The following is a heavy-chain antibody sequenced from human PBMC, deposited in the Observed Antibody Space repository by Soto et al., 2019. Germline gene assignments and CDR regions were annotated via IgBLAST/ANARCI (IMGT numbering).Heavy chain of an antibody. D-gene: IGHD2-2*01. Sequence: QLQLQESGSGLVKPSQTLSLTCAVSGGSISSGCYSWSWIRQPPGKGLEWIGYICHSGSTYYNPSPKGPVPLSVNRSKDPFFLKLSSVTAADTAVYLCDRMPHYWGQGTLVTVSS. CDR3: DRMPHY. CDR2: ICHSGST. CDR1: GGSISSGCYS. J-gene: IGHJ4*02. V-gene: IGHV4-30-2*01.